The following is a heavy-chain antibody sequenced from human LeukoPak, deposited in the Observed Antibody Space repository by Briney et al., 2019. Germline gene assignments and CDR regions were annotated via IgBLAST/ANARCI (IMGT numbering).Heavy chain of an antibody. CDR3: ARGSGWYGVGY. CDR2: INHSGST. D-gene: IGHD6-19*01. Sequence: WIGEINHSGSTNYTPSLQSRVTISVDTSKNQFSLKLSSVTAADTAVYYCARGSGWYGVGYWGQGTLVTVSS. J-gene: IGHJ4*02. V-gene: IGHV4-34*01.